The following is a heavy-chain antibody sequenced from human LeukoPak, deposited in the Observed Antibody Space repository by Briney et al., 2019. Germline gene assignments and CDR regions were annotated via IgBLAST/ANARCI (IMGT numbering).Heavy chain of an antibody. V-gene: IGHV1-69*05. J-gene: IGHJ4*02. CDR2: IIPIFGTA. Sequence: ASVKVSCKASGGTFSSYAISWVRQAPGQGLEWMGGIIPIFGTANYAQNFQGRVTITTDESTSTAYMELSSLRSEDTAVYYCATEGRENSGSYWPVGYWGQGTLVTVSS. CDR3: ATEGRENSGSYWPVGY. D-gene: IGHD1-26*01. CDR1: GGTFSSYA.